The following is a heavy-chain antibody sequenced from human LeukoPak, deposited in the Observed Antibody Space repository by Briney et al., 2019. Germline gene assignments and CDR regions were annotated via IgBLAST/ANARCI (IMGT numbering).Heavy chain of an antibody. CDR1: GYTFNTYG. J-gene: IGHJ4*02. CDR2: ISGYNGKT. V-gene: IGHV1-18*01. D-gene: IGHD5-12*01. Sequence: ASVKVSCKASGYTFNTYGITWVRQAPGQGLEWMGWISGYNGKTKYAQKLQDRVTMTTDTSTTTAYMELRSLRSDDTAVYYCARDRSGYNYGNFDYWGQGTLVTVSS. CDR3: ARDRSGYNYGNFDY.